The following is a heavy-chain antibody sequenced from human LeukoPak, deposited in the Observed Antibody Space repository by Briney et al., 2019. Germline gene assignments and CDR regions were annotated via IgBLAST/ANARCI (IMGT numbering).Heavy chain of an antibody. Sequence: GGSLRLSCAASGFTFDDYAMSWVRQPPGKGLEWVSGINWNNDIIGYADSVKGRFTISRDNAKNSLFLQMNSLRVEDTALYYCAKGKSGGLHYYYGMDVWGQGTTVTVS. V-gene: IGHV3-9*01. D-gene: IGHD3/OR15-3a*01. J-gene: IGHJ6*02. CDR1: GFTFDDYA. CDR3: AKGKSGGLHYYYGMDV. CDR2: INWNNDII.